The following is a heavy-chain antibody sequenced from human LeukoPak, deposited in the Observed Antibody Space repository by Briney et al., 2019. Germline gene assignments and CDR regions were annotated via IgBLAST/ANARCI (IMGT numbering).Heavy chain of an antibody. CDR2: IIPIFGTA. J-gene: IGHJ6*03. CDR1: GGTFSSYA. Sequence: SVKVSCKASGGTFSSYAISWVRQAPGQGLEWMGGIIPIFGTANYAQKFQGRVTITADKSTSTAYMELSSLRSEDTAVYYCARAYGSGSYWIPSYYYYYMDVWGKGTTVTVSS. D-gene: IGHD3-10*01. V-gene: IGHV1-69*06. CDR3: ARAYGSGSYWIPSYYYYYMDV.